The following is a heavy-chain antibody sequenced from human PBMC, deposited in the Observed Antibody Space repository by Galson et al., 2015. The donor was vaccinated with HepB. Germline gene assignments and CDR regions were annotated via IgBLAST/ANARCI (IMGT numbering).Heavy chain of an antibody. CDR1: GFTFSNNW. V-gene: IGHV3-7*01. Sequence: SLRLSCAVSGFTFSNNWMSWVRQAPGKGLEWVANIKPDGTEKYYVDSVKGRFTISRDNAKSSLYLQMNSLRAEDTAVYYCARFSSDWPVYFQHWGQGTLVTVSS. D-gene: IGHD6-19*01. CDR2: IKPDGTEK. J-gene: IGHJ1*01. CDR3: ARFSSDWPVYFQH.